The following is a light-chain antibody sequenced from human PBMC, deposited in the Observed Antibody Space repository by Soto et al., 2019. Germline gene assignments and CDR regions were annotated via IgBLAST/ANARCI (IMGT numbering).Light chain of an antibody. J-gene: IGLJ1*01. CDR2: EVS. Sequence: QSVLTQPASVSGSSGKSITISCTGTSSDVGGYNYVSWYQQHPGKAPKLMIYEVSNRPSGVSNRFSGSKSGNTASLTISGLQAEDEADYYCSSYTSSSTLYVFGTGTKLTV. V-gene: IGLV2-14*01. CDR1: SSDVGGYNY. CDR3: SSYTSSSTLYV.